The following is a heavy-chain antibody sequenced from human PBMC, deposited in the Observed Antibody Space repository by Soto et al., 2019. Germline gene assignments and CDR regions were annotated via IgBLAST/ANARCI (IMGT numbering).Heavy chain of an antibody. V-gene: IGHV4-31*03. J-gene: IGHJ5*02. CDR1: GGSISSGGYY. Sequence: QVQLQESGPGLVKPSQTLSLTCTVSGGSISSGGYYWSWIRQHPGKGREWIGYIYYSGSTYYNPSLRSRVTISVDTSKNQFSLKLSSVTAADTAVYYCARAAHDSSPFRWFDPWGQGTLVTVSS. CDR3: ARAAHDSSPFRWFDP. D-gene: IGHD6-13*01. CDR2: IYYSGST.